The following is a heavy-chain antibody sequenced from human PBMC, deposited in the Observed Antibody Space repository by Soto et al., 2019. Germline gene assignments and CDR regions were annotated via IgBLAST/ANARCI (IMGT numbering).Heavy chain of an antibody. CDR3: ARSISVAMDF. CDR1: GGSISSSSYH. V-gene: IGHV4-39*01. J-gene: IGHJ4*02. CDR2: IYYSGTT. D-gene: IGHD6-19*01. Sequence: SETLSLTCTVSGGSISSSSYHWGWIRQSPGKGLEWIGSIYYSGTTYYNPSLKSRITISVDTSKNQFSLKLSSVTAADTAVYYCARSISVAMDFWGQGTLVTVSS.